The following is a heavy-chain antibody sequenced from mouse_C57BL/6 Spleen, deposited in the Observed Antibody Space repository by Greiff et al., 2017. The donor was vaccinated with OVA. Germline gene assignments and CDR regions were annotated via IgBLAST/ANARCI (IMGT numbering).Heavy chain of an antibody. Sequence: EVMLVESGGGLVQPKGSLKLSCAASGFTFNTYAMHWVRQAPGKGLEWVARIRSKSSNYATYYADSVKDRFTISRDDSQSMLYLQMNNMETEDTTIYYCVRDPHYDYDKSWFAYWGQGTLVTVSA. CDR3: VRDPHYDYDKSWFAY. J-gene: IGHJ3*01. CDR1: GFTFNTYA. CDR2: IRSKSSNYAT. D-gene: IGHD2-4*01. V-gene: IGHV10-3*01.